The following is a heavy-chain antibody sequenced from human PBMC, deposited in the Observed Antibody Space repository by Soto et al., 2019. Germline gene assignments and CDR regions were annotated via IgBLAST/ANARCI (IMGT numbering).Heavy chain of an antibody. J-gene: IGHJ4*02. CDR3: ARDRTTVTTCYPSCYFDS. Sequence: QVQLVESGGGVVQPGRSLRLSCAASGFTFRSYAMHWVRMAQGKGLEWVAVISYDGSNKYYADSVKGRFTISRDNSKNTLFLQMNSLGGEDTAVYHCARDRTTVTTCYPSCYFDSWCQGTLVTVYS. CDR1: GFTFRSYA. V-gene: IGHV3-30-3*01. CDR2: ISYDGSNK. D-gene: IGHD4-17*01.